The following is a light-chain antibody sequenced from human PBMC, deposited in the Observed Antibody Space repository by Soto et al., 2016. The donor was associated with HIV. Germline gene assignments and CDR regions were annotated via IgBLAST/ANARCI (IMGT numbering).Light chain of an antibody. CDR1: NIETKA. CDR3: QVWDGTSDHPV. CDR2: DDG. V-gene: IGLV3-21*03. J-gene: IGLJ2*01. Sequence: SYELTQSPSVSVAPGTTARISCGGNNIETKAVHWYQQKLGQAPVLVVHDDGVRPSGIPERFSGSNSGNLATLTISRVEAGDEATYFCQVWDGTSDHPVFGGGTKVTVL.